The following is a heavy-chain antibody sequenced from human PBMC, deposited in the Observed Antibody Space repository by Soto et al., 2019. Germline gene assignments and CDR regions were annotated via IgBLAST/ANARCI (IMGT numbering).Heavy chain of an antibody. CDR1: GYDFRTYS. Sequence: QLVESGGGLVRPGGSLRLACRASGYDFRTYSMNWVRQAPGQGLEWIAYVSLDSDTIQYSDSVKGRFTISRDDAENSLYLHMDSLRDEDTATYSCARLYYDYVWGQGTTVTVSS. CDR3: ARLYYDYV. CDR2: VSLDSDTI. J-gene: IGHJ6*02. V-gene: IGHV3-48*02. D-gene: IGHD3-3*01.